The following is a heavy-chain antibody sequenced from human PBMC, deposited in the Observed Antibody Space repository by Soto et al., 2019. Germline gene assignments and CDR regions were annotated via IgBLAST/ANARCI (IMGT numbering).Heavy chain of an antibody. Sequence: QVQLVQSGAEVKKPGASVKVSCKASGYTFTSYGISWVRQAPGQGLEWMGWISAYNGNTTDAQKLQGRFTMTTDTSTSTAYREVISLSSRDTAVFYAARCSAVGLVDYWDQGTQGTVSS. CDR1: GYTFTSYG. J-gene: IGHJ4*02. D-gene: IGHD2-15*01. CDR2: ISAYNGNT. V-gene: IGHV1-18*01. CDR3: ARCSAVGLVDY.